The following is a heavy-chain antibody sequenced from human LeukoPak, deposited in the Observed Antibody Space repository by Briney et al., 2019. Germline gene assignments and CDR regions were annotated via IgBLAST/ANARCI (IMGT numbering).Heavy chain of an antibody. CDR3: ARGSVAAAAPYYFDY. D-gene: IGHD6-13*01. Sequence: SSETLSPTCAVYGGSFSGYYWSWIRQPPGKGLEWIGEINHSGSTNYNPSHKSRVTISVDTSKNQFSLKLSSVTAADTAVYYCARGSVAAAAPYYFDYWGQGTLVTVSS. J-gene: IGHJ4*02. V-gene: IGHV4-34*01. CDR2: INHSGST. CDR1: GGSFSGYY.